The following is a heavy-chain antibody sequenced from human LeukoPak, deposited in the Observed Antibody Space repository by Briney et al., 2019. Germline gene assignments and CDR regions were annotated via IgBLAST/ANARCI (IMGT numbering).Heavy chain of an antibody. D-gene: IGHD3-22*01. J-gene: IGHJ3*02. Sequence: GGSLRLSCAASGFTFDDYGMSWVRQAPGKGLEWVSGINWNGGSTGYADSVKGRFTISRDNAKNSLYLQMNSLRAEDTAVYYCARDDYYDSSGYYRGAFDIWGQGTMVTVSS. V-gene: IGHV3-20*04. CDR2: INWNGGST. CDR3: ARDDYYDSSGYYRGAFDI. CDR1: GFTFDDYG.